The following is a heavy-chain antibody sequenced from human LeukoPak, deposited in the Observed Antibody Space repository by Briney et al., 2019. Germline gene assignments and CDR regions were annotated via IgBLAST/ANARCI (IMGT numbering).Heavy chain of an antibody. V-gene: IGHV3-43D*03. CDR3: ATAPYDSIGIFDY. CDR2: ISWDGDST. CDR1: GFTFDDYA. D-gene: IGHD3-22*01. J-gene: IGHJ4*02. Sequence: GGSLRLSCAASGFTFDDYAMHWVRHAPGKGLECVSLISWDGDSTYYSDSVKGRFTISRDNNKNSLYLQMNSLRTEDTALYYCATAPYDSIGIFDYWGQGTLVTVSS.